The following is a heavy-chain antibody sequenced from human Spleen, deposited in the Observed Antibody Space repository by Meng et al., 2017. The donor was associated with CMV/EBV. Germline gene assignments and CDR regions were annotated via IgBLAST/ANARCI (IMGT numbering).Heavy chain of an antibody. CDR3: TRHGGYLDV. J-gene: IGHJ6*02. Sequence: ASVKVSCKASGYFFSDHFMHWVRQAPGQGLEWMGWINPNGGSTHYAQKFQGRVTITADTSINTAFMELTRLTSDDTAVYYCTRHGGYLDVWGQGTAVTVSS. CDR2: INPNGGST. CDR1: GYFFSDHF. D-gene: IGHD4-17*01. V-gene: IGHV1-2*02.